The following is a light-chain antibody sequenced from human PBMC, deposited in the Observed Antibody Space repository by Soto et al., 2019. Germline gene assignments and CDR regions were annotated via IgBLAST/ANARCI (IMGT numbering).Light chain of an antibody. J-gene: IGKJ5*01. Sequence: EIVMTQSPATLSVSPGERATLSCRASQSVSSYLALYQQKPGQAPRLLIYDASNRATGIPARFSGSGSGTDFTLTISSLEPEDFAVYYCQQRSNWITFGQGTRLEIK. CDR1: QSVSSY. CDR2: DAS. V-gene: IGKV3-11*01. CDR3: QQRSNWIT.